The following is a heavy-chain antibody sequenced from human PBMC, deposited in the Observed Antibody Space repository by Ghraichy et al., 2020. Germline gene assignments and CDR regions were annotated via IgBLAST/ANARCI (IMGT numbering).Heavy chain of an antibody. V-gene: IGHV6-1*01. D-gene: IGHD1-26*01. Sequence: SQTLSLTCAISGDSVSSNSAAWNWIRQSPSRGLEWLGRTYYRSKWYNDYAVSLKSRITINPDTSKNQFSLQLNSVTPEDTAVYYCARDRYYSGSYYYYGMDVWGQGTTVTVSS. CDR1: GDSVSSNSAA. J-gene: IGHJ6*02. CDR3: ARDRYYSGSYYYYGMDV. CDR2: TYYRSKWYN.